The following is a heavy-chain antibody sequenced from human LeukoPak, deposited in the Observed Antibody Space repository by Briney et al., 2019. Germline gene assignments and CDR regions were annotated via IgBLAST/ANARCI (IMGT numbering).Heavy chain of an antibody. D-gene: IGHD6-6*01. CDR2: INHSGST. J-gene: IGHJ5*02. CDR3: ARPTYSSSSFDP. Sequence: SETLSLTCAVYGGSFSGYYWSWIRQPPGKGLEWIGEINHSGSTNYNPSLKSRVTISVDTSKNQFSLKLSSVTAADTAVYYCARPTYSSSSFDPWGQGTLVSVSS. CDR1: GGSFSGYY. V-gene: IGHV4-34*01.